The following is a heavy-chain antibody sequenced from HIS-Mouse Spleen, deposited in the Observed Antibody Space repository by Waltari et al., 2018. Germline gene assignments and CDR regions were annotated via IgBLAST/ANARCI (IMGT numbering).Heavy chain of an antibody. CDR1: GFTFSNAW. CDR2: IKSKTDGGTT. D-gene: IGHD6-19*01. J-gene: IGHJ4*02. CDR3: TTDLGRVAGTGYYFDY. Sequence: EVQLVESGGGLVKPGGSLRLPCSASGFTFSNAWMSWVRQAPGKGLEWVGRIKSKTDGGTTDYAAPVKGRFTISRDDSKNTLYLQMNSLKTEDTAVYYCTTDLGRVAGTGYYFDYWGQGTLVTVSS. V-gene: IGHV3-15*01.